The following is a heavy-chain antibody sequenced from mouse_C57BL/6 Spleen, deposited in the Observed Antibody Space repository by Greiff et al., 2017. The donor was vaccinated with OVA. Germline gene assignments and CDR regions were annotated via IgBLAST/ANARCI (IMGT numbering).Heavy chain of an antibody. CDR3: ARLLRYYFDY. V-gene: IGHV1-55*01. Sequence: QVQLQQPGAELVKPGASVKLSCTASGFTFTSYWITWVKPRPGPGLEWLGAIYPGSGSTNYTENFKSKATLTVDTSSSTAYMQLSSLTSEDSAVYYCARLLRYYFDYWGQGTTLTVSS. J-gene: IGHJ2*01. CDR2: IYPGSGST. CDR1: GFTFTSYW. D-gene: IGHD1-1*01.